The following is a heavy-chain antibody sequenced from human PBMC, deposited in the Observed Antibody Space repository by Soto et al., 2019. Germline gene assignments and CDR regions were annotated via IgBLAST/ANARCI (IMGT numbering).Heavy chain of an antibody. D-gene: IGHD6-13*01. CDR2: ISGSGGST. Sequence: HPGGSLRLSCAASGFTFSSYAMSWVRQAPGKGLEWVSAISGSGGSTYYADSVKGRFTISRDNSKNTLYLQMNSLRAEDTAVYYCAKARLELTGSWYDKVDYWGQGTLVTVSS. CDR1: GFTFSSYA. J-gene: IGHJ4*02. V-gene: IGHV3-23*01. CDR3: AKARLELTGSWYDKVDY.